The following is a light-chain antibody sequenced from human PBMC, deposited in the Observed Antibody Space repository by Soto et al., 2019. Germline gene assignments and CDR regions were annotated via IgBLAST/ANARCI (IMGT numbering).Light chain of an antibody. V-gene: IGKV3-15*01. CDR1: QSVSSN. J-gene: IGKJ1*01. CDR3: QQYSKWPT. Sequence: EIVVTQSPATLSVSPGERATLSCRASQSVSSNLAWYQQKPGQAPRLLIYGASTRATGIPARFSGSGTGTDFTLTISSLQSEDFAVYYCQQYSKWPTFGRGTKVDIK. CDR2: GAS.